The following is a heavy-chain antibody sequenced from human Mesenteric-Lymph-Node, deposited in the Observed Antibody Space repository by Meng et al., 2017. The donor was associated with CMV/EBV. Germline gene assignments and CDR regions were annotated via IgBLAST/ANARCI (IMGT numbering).Heavy chain of an antibody. CDR1: GFTFSSYE. V-gene: IGHV3-48*03. CDR3: ARDSYWGIQYYFDY. Sequence: GESLKISCAASGFTFSSYEMNWVRQAPGKGLEWVSYINNIGTIIYYADSVKGRFTTSRDNAENSLYLQMNSLRAEDTAVYYCARDSYWGIQYYFDYWGQGTLVTVSS. J-gene: IGHJ4*02. CDR2: INNIGTII. D-gene: IGHD7-27*01.